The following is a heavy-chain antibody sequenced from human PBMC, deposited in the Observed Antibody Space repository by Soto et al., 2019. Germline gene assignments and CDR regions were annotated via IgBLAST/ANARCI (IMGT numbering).Heavy chain of an antibody. D-gene: IGHD3-9*01. CDR1: GGSISSSSYY. CDR3: ARHRYYDILTGSGYNRFDP. J-gene: IGHJ5*02. CDR2: IYYSGST. V-gene: IGHV4-39*01. Sequence: SETLSLTCTVSGGSISSSSYYWGWIRQPPGKGLEWIGSIYYSGSTYYNPSLKSRVTISVDTSKNQFSLKLSSVTAADTAVYYCARHRYYDILTGSGYNRFDPWGQGTLVTVYS.